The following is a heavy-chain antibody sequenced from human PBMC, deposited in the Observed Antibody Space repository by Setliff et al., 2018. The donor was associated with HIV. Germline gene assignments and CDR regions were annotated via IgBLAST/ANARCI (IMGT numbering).Heavy chain of an antibody. Sequence: ASVKVSCKASGYTFSDYGISWVRQAPGQGLEWMGWVSAYNGNTNYAQKLQGRVTMTTDTSTSTAYMELRSLRSDDTAVYYCARGAEYCSSTSCPFDYWGQGTLVTVSS. J-gene: IGHJ4*02. V-gene: IGHV1-18*01. D-gene: IGHD2-2*01. CDR2: VSAYNGNT. CDR3: ARGAEYCSSTSCPFDY. CDR1: GYTFSDYG.